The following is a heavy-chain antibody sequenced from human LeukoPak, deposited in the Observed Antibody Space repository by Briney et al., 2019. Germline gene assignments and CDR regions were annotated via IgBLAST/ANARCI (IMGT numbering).Heavy chain of an antibody. CDR2: ISGSGDST. D-gene: IGHD6-19*01. Sequence: GGSLRLSCAASGFSFSSYAMTWVRQAPGKGLEWVSVISGSGDSTYYADSVKGRFTISRDNSKNTLYLQMNSLRVEDTAVYYCTKSVFSGSGWYDYWGQGTLVTGSS. CDR3: TKSVFSGSGWYDY. J-gene: IGHJ4*02. V-gene: IGHV3-23*01. CDR1: GFSFSSYA.